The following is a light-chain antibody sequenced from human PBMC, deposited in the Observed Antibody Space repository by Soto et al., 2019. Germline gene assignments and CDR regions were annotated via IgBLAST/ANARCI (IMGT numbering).Light chain of an antibody. J-gene: IGLJ1*01. V-gene: IGLV2-14*01. CDR3: QSYASSLSANFV. CDR2: EVV. Sequence: QSVLTQPASVSGSPGQSISISCSGTSRDIGAYNYVSWYLQHPGKAPKLMIYEVVNRPSGVSNRFSGSKSGNTASLTISGLQAEDEADYYCQSYASSLSANFVFGTGTKVTVL. CDR1: SRDIGAYNY.